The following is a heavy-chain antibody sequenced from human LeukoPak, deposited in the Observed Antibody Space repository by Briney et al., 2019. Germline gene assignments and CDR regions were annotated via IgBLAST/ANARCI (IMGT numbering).Heavy chain of an antibody. Sequence: GDSVTLPRSPSGFPFCSYVMMGLRQAPAKGVEWVSCVRGSGSTPYYAATVKARFTISRDQSKHTLFLQLSSLSAEDTAVYYCAKESGEYTRSPSDYWGQGTLVTVSS. J-gene: IGHJ4*02. CDR3: AKESGEYTRSPSDY. CDR2: VRGSGSTP. V-gene: IGHV3-23*01. D-gene: IGHD2/OR15-2a*01. CDR1: GFPFCSYV.